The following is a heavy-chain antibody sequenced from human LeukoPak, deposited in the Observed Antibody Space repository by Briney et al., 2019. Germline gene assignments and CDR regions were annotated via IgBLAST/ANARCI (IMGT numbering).Heavy chain of an antibody. CDR2: IYYSGST. J-gene: IGHJ3*02. CDR1: GGSISSYY. D-gene: IGHD3-22*01. V-gene: IGHV4-59*01. CDR3: ARHPDDYYDSSGYSKDAFDI. Sequence: SETLSLTCTVSGGSISSYYWSWIRQPPGKGLEWIGYIYYSGSTNYNPSLKSRVTISVDTSKNQFSLKLSSVTAADTAVYYCARHPDDYYDSSGYSKDAFDIWGQGTMVTVSS.